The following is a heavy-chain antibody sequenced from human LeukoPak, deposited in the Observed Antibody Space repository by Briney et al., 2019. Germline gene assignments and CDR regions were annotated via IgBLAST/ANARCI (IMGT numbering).Heavy chain of an antibody. CDR1: GYTFTGYY. D-gene: IGHD1-1*01. V-gene: IGHV1-2*02. CDR3: ARENWYSDY. J-gene: IGHJ4*02. CDR2: VNPDSGAT. Sequence: ASVKVSCKASGYTFTGYYMHWVRQAPGQGLEWMGWVNPDSGATNYQQNFQGRVTMTRDTSISTVYMELSRLRSDDTAVYYCARENWYSDYWGQGTLVTVSS.